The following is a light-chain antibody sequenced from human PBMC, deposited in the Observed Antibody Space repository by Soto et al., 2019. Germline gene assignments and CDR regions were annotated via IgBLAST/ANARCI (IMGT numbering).Light chain of an antibody. CDR1: QTVPSR. CDR2: GAS. CDR3: QQYKSWPPIT. J-gene: IGKJ5*01. Sequence: EIVMTQSPATLSVSPVEGVTLSCMASQTVPSRISWYQQKPGQAPSLLIYGASTRATGVPDRFSGTGSGTEFTPTISSLKSEDYAVYYCQQYKSWPPITFGQGTRLEIK. V-gene: IGKV3-15*01.